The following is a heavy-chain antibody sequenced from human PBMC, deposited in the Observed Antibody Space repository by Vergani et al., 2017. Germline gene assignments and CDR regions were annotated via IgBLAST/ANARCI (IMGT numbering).Heavy chain of an antibody. J-gene: IGHJ4*02. CDR3: ARATYCSGGSCHYFDY. Sequence: EVQLVESGGGLVKPGGSLRLSCAASGFTFSSYSMNWVRQAPGKGLEWVSSISSSSSYIYYADPVKGRFTISRDNAKNSLYLQMNSLRAEDTAVYYCARATYCSGGSCHYFDYWGQGTLVTVSS. CDR1: GFTFSSYS. CDR2: ISSSSSYI. D-gene: IGHD2-15*01. V-gene: IGHV3-21*01.